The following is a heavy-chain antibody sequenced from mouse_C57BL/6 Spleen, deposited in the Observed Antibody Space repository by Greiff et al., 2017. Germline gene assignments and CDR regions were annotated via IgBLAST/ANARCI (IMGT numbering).Heavy chain of an antibody. J-gene: IGHJ2*01. Sequence: EVKLMESEGGLVQPGSSMKLSCTASGFTFSDYYMAWVRQVPEKGLEWVANINYDGSSTYYLDSLKSRFIISRDNAKNILYLQMSSLKSEDTATYYCARELGVTFDYWGQGTTLTVSS. CDR3: ARELGVTFDY. CDR1: GFTFSDYY. V-gene: IGHV5-16*01. CDR2: INYDGSST. D-gene: IGHD2-13*01.